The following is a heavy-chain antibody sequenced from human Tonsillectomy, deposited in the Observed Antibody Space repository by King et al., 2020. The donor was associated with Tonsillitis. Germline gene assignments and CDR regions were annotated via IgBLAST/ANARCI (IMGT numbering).Heavy chain of an antibody. Sequence: VQLVESGAEVKKPGESLKISCKGSGYNFTSHWIGWVRQMPGKGLEWMGIIYPDDSDIRHSPSFHGQVTISVDKVISTAYLQWSSLKAPDTDMYYCAGRGVHRSGVDYCGQGTLFTVSS. CDR3: AGRGVHRSGVDY. CDR1: GYNFTSHW. J-gene: IGHJ4*02. CDR2: IYPDDSDI. D-gene: IGHD3-16*02. V-gene: IGHV5-51*01.